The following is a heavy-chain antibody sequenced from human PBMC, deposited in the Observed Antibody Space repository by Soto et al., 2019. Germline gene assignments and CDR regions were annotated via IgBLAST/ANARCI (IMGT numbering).Heavy chain of an antibody. J-gene: IGHJ4*02. CDR1: GFTFSSFH. Sequence: PVGSLRLSCAASGFTFSSFHMNWVRQAPGRGLEWVAYITSSSDTIYYSDSVKGRFTISRDNGKNSLFLQMNSLRDEDTAVYYCAKENGYSSSWFEFDYWGQGTLVTVSS. CDR3: AKENGYSSSWFEFDY. D-gene: IGHD6-13*01. CDR2: ITSSSDTI. V-gene: IGHV3-48*02.